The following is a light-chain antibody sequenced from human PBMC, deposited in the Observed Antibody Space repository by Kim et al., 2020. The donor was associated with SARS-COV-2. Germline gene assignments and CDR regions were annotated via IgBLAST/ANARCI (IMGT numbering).Light chain of an antibody. CDR1: QSVSSSY. V-gene: IGKV3-20*01. Sequence: EIVLTQSPGTLSLSPGERATLSCRASQSVSSSYLAWYQQKPGQPPRLLIYGASSRATGIPDRFSGSGSGTDFTLTISRLESEDFAVYYCQQFGSSTFTFGPGTKVDIK. J-gene: IGKJ3*01. CDR2: GAS. CDR3: QQFGSSTFT.